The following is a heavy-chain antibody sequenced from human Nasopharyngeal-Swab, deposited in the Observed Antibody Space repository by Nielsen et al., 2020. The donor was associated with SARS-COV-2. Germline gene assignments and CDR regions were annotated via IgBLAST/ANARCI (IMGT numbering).Heavy chain of an antibody. CDR1: GGTFSSYA. V-gene: IGHV1-2*02. CDR3: ARDRSTTGWNDAFDI. D-gene: IGHD1-1*01. Sequence: ASVKVFCKASGGTFSSYAISWVRQAPGQGLEWMGWMKPNSGVTNYAQNFQGRVIMASDTSSNTAYMELSRLTSDDTAVYFCARDRSTTGWNDAFDIWGQGTVVTVSS. CDR2: MKPNSGVT. J-gene: IGHJ3*02.